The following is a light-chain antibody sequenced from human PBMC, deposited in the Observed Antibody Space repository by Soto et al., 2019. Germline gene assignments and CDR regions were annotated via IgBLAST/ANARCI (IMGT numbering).Light chain of an antibody. V-gene: IGKV3-11*01. CDR1: QSVTNY. CDR3: QQRYNLPWT. J-gene: IGKJ1*01. CDR2: DAS. Sequence: EVVLTQSPATLSLSPGERATLSCWASQSVTNYLAWYQQKPGQAPRLVIYDASNMAIGIPARFSGSGSGTDFTLTISTLEPEDSAVYYCQQRYNLPWTFGQGTKVEIK.